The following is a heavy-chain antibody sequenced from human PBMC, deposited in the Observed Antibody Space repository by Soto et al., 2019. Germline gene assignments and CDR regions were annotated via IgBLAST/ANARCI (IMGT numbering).Heavy chain of an antibody. CDR3: AKGSSEYGASVDH. CDR2: ISARGGSS. D-gene: IGHD2-8*01. V-gene: IGHV3-23*01. CDR1: GFSFSSYA. J-gene: IGHJ4*02. Sequence: EVQLLESGGGLVQPGGSLRLACAASGFSFSSYAMVWVRQAPGKGLEWVSVISARGGSSYFADSVKGRFTISRDNSMNVLSLEMSSLRAEDTATYFCAKGSSEYGASVDHWGQGTPVLVSS.